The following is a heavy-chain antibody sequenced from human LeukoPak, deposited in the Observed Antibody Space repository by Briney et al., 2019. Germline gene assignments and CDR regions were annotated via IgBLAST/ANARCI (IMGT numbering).Heavy chain of an antibody. CDR2: INQDESEK. D-gene: IGHD1-1*01. J-gene: IGHJ4*02. CDR1: GFTFSDYW. V-gene: IGHV3-7*01. Sequence: PGGSLRLSCAASGFTFSDYWMSWVRQAPGKGLEGVADINQDESEKNHVDSVRGRFTISRDNAENSLYLQMNSLRAEDTAFYYCARESRPEGRLIDIDFWGQGTLVTVSS. CDR3: ARESRPEGRLIDIDF.